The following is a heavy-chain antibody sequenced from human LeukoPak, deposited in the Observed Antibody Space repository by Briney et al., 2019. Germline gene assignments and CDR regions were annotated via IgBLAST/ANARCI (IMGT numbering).Heavy chain of an antibody. CDR3: AKDQSTYVRGVIRDY. CDR1: GFAFRTYA. CDR2: ISGSGDKT. Sequence: GESLRLSCAASGFAFRTYAMSWVRQAPGKGLGGVSAISGSGDKTFYAESVRGRFTISRDNSKNTLYLQMNSLRAEDTAVYYCAKDQSTYVRGVIRDYWGQGTLVTVSS. J-gene: IGHJ4*02. D-gene: IGHD3-10*01. V-gene: IGHV3-23*01.